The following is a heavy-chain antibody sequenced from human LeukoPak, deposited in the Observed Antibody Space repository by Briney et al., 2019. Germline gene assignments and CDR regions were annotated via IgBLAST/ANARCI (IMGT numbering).Heavy chain of an antibody. CDR3: AKSMDSSGYDY. V-gene: IGHV3-9*01. J-gene: IGHJ4*02. Sequence: GRSLRLSCAASGFTFDDYAMHWVRQAPGKGLEWVLGISWNSGSIGYADSVKGRFTISRDNAKNSLYLQMNSLRAEDTALYYCAKSMDSSGYDYWGQGTLVTVSS. CDR1: GFTFDDYA. D-gene: IGHD3-22*01. CDR2: ISWNSGSI.